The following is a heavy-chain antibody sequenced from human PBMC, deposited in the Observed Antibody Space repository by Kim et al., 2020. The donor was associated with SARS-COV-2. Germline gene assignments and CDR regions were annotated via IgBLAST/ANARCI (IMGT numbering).Heavy chain of an antibody. V-gene: IGHV4-34*01. Sequence: SETLSLTCAVYGGSFSGYYWSWIRQPPGKGLEWIGEINHSGSTNYNPSLKSRVTISVDTSKNQFSLKLSSVTAADTAVYYCARGNFQIVVVPAEGNTLGAADYYFDYWGQGTLVTVSS. CDR1: GGSFSGYY. CDR2: INHSGST. CDR3: ARGNFQIVVVPAEGNTLGAADYYFDY. J-gene: IGHJ4*02. D-gene: IGHD2-2*01.